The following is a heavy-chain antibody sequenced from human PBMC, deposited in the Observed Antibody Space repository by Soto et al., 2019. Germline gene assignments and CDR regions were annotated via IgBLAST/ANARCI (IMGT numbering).Heavy chain of an antibody. V-gene: IGHV1-18*04. CDR1: GYTFTSYG. Sequence: ASVKVSCKASGYTFTSYGISWVRQAPGQGLEWMGWISAYNGNTNYAQKLQGRVTMTTDTSTSTAYMELRSLRSDDTAMYYCGRSGWYPFDYYYYGMDVWGQGTTVTVSS. CDR2: ISAYNGNT. CDR3: GRSGWYPFDYYYYGMDV. D-gene: IGHD6-19*01. J-gene: IGHJ6*02.